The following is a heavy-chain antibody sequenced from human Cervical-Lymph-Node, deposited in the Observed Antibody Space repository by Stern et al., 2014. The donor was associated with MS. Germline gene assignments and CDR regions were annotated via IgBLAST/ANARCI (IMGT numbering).Heavy chain of an antibody. CDR3: ALSSETSDRWYSLGYDL. V-gene: IGHV1-69*01. J-gene: IGHJ5*02. D-gene: IGHD6-13*01. CDR1: GGTFSKFP. Sequence: VQLVQSGAEVTKPGSSVKGSCKASGGTFSKFPSSWVRQAPGQGLGWMVVVFPVFGTPTYAQEVRGRGTITADVSTSTVYMELSSLRSDDTAVYYCALSSETSDRWYSLGYDLWGQGTLVTVSS. CDR2: VFPVFGTP.